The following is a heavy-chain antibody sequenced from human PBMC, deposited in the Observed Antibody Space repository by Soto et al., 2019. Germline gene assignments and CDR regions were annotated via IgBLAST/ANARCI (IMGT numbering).Heavy chain of an antibody. V-gene: IGHV1-2*02. J-gene: IGHJ6*02. D-gene: IGHD1-26*01. CDR2: INPNSGGT. CDR1: GYTFTGYY. CDR3: ARGRIVGAHYYYGMDV. Sequence: QVQLVQSGAEVKKPGASVKVSCKASGYTFTGYYMHWVRQAPGQGLEWMGWINPNSGGTNYAQKFQGRVTITADESTSTAYMELSSLRSEDTAVYYCARGRIVGAHYYYGMDVWGQGTTVTVSS.